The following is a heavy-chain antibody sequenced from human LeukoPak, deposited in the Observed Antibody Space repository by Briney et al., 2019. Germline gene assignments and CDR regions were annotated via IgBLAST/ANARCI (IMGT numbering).Heavy chain of an antibody. Sequence: GGSLRLSCAASGFTFSNYEMNWVRQAPGKGLEWVAVISYDGGNIYYADSVKGRFTISRDNSKNTLYLQMNSLRAEDTAVYYCAKDLGGSGTFYKDLDYWGQGTLVTVSS. CDR3: AKDLGGSGTFYKDLDY. V-gene: IGHV3-30*18. CDR2: ISYDGGNI. J-gene: IGHJ4*02. D-gene: IGHD3-10*01. CDR1: GFTFSNYE.